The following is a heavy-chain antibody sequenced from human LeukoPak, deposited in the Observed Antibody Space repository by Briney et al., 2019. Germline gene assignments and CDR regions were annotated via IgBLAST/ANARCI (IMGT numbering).Heavy chain of an antibody. Sequence: RGSLRDSRGAPGFTSSNYALHWVRQAPGKGLEWVAVIWYDGSNKYYADSVKGRFTISRDNSKNTLYLQMNSLRAEDAAVYYCASCRGCQYDFDYWGQGTLVTVSS. CDR1: GFTSSNYA. CDR2: IWYDGSNK. J-gene: IGHJ4*02. D-gene: IGHD6-19*01. CDR3: ASCRGCQYDFDY. V-gene: IGHV3-33*01.